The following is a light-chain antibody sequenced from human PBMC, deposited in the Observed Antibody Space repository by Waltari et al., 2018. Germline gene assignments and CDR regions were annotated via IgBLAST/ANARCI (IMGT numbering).Light chain of an antibody. J-gene: IGLJ2*01. V-gene: IGLV2-14*01. Sequence: QSALTQPASVSGSPGQPITISCTGTSSDVGGYNYVSWYPQHPGKTPKLMIYEVSTRPSGVSNRFSGSKSGNTASLTISGLQAEDEADYYCSSYTSSSTLVFGGGTKLTVL. CDR2: EVS. CDR1: SSDVGGYNY. CDR3: SSYTSSSTLV.